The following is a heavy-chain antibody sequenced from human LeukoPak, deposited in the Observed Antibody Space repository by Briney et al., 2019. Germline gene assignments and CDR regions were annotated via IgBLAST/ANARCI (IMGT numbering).Heavy chain of an antibody. Sequence: GPLRPSCAASGFTFSSYSMNWVRQAPGKGLEWVSYISSSSSNIYYADSVKGRFTISRDNAKNSLYLQMNSLRAEDTAVYYCARDWGGLTYYYDSSGADYWGQGTLVTVSS. V-gene: IGHV3-48*01. D-gene: IGHD3-22*01. CDR3: ARDWGGLTYYYDSSGADY. CDR1: GFTFSSYS. CDR2: ISSSSSNI. J-gene: IGHJ4*02.